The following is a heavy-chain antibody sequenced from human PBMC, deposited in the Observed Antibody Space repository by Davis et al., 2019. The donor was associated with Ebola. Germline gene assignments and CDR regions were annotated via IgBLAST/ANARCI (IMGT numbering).Heavy chain of an antibody. J-gene: IGHJ6*02. D-gene: IGHD5-24*01. CDR2: IYYSGSA. CDR3: ARGGDGYNSFDFYYYGMDV. CDR1: GDSMSSYY. Sequence: MPSETLSLTCTVSGDSMSSYYWSWIRQSPGKGLEWIGYIYYSGSARYNPSLKSRVTISVDTSKNQVSLKLSSVTAADTAVYYCARGGDGYNSFDFYYYGMDVWGQGTTVTVPS. V-gene: IGHV4-59*01.